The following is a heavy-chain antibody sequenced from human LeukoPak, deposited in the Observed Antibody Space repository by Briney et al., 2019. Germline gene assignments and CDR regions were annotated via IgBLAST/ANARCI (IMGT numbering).Heavy chain of an antibody. V-gene: IGHV3-23*01. D-gene: IGHD3-3*01. CDR2: ISGSGGST. J-gene: IGHJ4*02. CDR1: GFTFSSYS. Sequence: GGSLRLSCAASGFTFSSYSMNWVRQAPGKGLEWVSAISGSGGSTYYADSVKGRFTISRDNSKNTLYLQMNSLRAEDTAVYYCATRNDFWSGYWYWGQGTLVTVSS. CDR3: ATRNDFWSGYWY.